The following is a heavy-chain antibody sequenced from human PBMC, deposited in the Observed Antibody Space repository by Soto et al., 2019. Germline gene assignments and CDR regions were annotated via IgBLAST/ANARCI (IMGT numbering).Heavy chain of an antibody. Sequence: GASVKVSCKASGGTFSSYTISWVRQAPGQGLEWMGRIIPILGIANYAQKFQGRVTITADKSTSTAYMELSSLRSEDTAVYYCLGQAAMVTSDFDYWGQGTLVTVSS. CDR3: LGQAAMVTSDFDY. D-gene: IGHD5-18*01. J-gene: IGHJ4*02. CDR2: IIPILGIA. V-gene: IGHV1-69*02. CDR1: GGTFSSYT.